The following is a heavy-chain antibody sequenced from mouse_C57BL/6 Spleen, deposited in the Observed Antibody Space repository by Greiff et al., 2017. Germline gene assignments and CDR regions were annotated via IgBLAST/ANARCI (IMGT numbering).Heavy chain of an antibody. CDR1: GYTFTSYW. Sequence: QVQLQQPGAELVRPGSSVKLSCKASGYTFTSYWLDWVKQRPGQGLEWIGNIYPSDSETHYNQKFKDKATLTVAKSSSAAYMQLSSLTSEDSAVYYCARRDGNCFAYWGQGTLVTVSA. CDR2: IYPSDSET. CDR3: ARRDGNCFAY. V-gene: IGHV1-61*01. D-gene: IGHD2-1*01. J-gene: IGHJ3*01.